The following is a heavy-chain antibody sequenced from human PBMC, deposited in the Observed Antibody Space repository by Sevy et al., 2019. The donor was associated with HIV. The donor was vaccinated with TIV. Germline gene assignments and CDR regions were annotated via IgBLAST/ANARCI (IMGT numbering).Heavy chain of an antibody. D-gene: IGHD3-3*01. V-gene: IGHV3-23*01. J-gene: IGHJ4*02. CDR1: GFTFSNYA. CDR3: AIEAPDTTIYDY. CDR2: INGDYR. Sequence: GGSLRLSCAASGFTFSNYAMTWVRQAPGKGLEWVSAINGDYRYYADSVKGRFTISRDNSKNTVHLQMNSLRAEDTALYYCAIEAPDTTIYDYWGQGILVTVSS.